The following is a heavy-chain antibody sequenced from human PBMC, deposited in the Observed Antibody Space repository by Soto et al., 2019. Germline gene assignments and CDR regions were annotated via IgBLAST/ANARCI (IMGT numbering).Heavy chain of an antibody. J-gene: IGHJ4*02. CDR2: ISGSGGST. D-gene: IGHD6-19*01. CDR3: AKGVAVARAEDYFEY. Sequence: GGALTGSCAASGVTCISYAMSWVRHAPGKGLEWVSAISGSGGSTYYADSVKGRFTISRDNSKNTLYLQMNSLRAEDTAVYYYAKGVAVARAEDYFEYWRQGTPVPVS. CDR1: GVTCISYA. V-gene: IGHV3-23*01.